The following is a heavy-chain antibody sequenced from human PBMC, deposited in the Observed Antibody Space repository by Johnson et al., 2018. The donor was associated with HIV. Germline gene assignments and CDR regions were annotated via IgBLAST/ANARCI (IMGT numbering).Heavy chain of an antibody. CDR1: GITFDDYG. D-gene: IGHD3-22*01. Sequence: EVQLVESGGGVVRPGESLGLSCAASGITFDDYGMSWVRQAPGKGLEWVSGINWNGGSTGYADSVKGRFTISRDNAKNSLYLQMNSLRAEDTALYYCAREGITRIVVPTGAFDIWGQGTMVTVSS. CDR3: AREGITRIVVPTGAFDI. V-gene: IGHV3-20*04. CDR2: INWNGGST. J-gene: IGHJ3*02.